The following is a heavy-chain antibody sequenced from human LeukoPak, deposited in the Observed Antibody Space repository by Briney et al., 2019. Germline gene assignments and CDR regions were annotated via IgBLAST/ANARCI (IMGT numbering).Heavy chain of an antibody. Sequence: PSETLSLTCTVSGGSISSYDWSWIRQPAGKGLEWIGRIYISGSGSTNYNPSLKSRVTMSVDTSKNQFSLKLSSVTAADTAVYYCARDKRVAVAGTYIYYYYMDVWGNGTTVTISS. CDR2: IYISGSGST. V-gene: IGHV4-4*07. D-gene: IGHD6-19*01. CDR1: GGSISSYD. J-gene: IGHJ6*03. CDR3: ARDKRVAVAGTYIYYYYMDV.